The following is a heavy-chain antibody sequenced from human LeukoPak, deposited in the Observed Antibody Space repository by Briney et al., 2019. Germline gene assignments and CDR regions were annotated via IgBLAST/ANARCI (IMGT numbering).Heavy chain of an antibody. V-gene: IGHV5-10-1*01. CDR2: LDASDSYT. D-gene: IGHD5-18*01. CDR1: GYSFTNYR. Sequence: GECLQISRKGSGYSFTNYRISWVRHMPGRGLEWMGWLDASDSYTNYSPSFQGHVTISADKSSSTAYLQWRSLKASDTAIYYCARHVLYSYGPQWWFDPWGQGTLVTVS. CDR3: ARHVLYSYGPQWWFDP. J-gene: IGHJ5*02.